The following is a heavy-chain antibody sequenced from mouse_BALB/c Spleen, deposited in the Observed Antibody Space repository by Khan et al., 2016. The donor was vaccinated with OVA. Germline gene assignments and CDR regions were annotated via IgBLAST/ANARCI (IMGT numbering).Heavy chain of an antibody. CDR2: IAPGSGST. Sequence: DLVKPGASVKLSCKASGYTFTSYWINWIKQRPGQGLEWIGRIAPGSGSTYYNEMFKGKATLTVDTSSSTAYIQLSSLSSEDSAVYFWARSNYYGSSLDAMDYWGQGTSVTVSS. CDR3: ARSNYYGSSLDAMDY. J-gene: IGHJ4*01. V-gene: IGHV1S41*01. CDR1: GYTFTSYW. D-gene: IGHD1-1*01.